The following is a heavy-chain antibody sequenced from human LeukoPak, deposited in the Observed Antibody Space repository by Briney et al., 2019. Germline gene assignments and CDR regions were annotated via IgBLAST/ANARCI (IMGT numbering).Heavy chain of an antibody. CDR1: GFSFSNYW. CDR2: INQDGSEK. D-gene: IGHD5-24*01. J-gene: IGHJ4*02. V-gene: IGHV3-7*01. Sequence: GGSLRLSCAASGFSFSNYWMSWVRQAPGKGLEWVANINQDGSEKYYEDSVKGRFLISRDNAEKSLLLQMNGLRAEDTAVYYCARVEMATTYYFDYWGQGTLVTVSS. CDR3: ARVEMATTYYFDY.